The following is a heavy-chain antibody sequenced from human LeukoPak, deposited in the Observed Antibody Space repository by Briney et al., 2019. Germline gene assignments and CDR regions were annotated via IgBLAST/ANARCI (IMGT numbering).Heavy chain of an antibody. Sequence: NTSETLSLTCTVSGGSVSSSSYYWGWIRQPPGKGLEWIGSIYYSGSTYYNPSLKSRVTISVDTSKNQFSLKLSSVTAADTAVYYCARHRGYTYGPDYYYYGMDVWGQGTTVTVSS. CDR1: GGSVSSSSYY. CDR2: IYYSGST. V-gene: IGHV4-39*07. CDR3: ARHRGYTYGPDYYYYGMDV. D-gene: IGHD5-18*01. J-gene: IGHJ6*02.